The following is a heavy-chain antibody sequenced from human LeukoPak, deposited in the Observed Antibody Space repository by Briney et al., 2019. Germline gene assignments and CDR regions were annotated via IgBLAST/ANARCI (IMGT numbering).Heavy chain of an antibody. V-gene: IGHV3-30-3*01. CDR2: VLYDGSNK. D-gene: IGHD5-18*01. CDR3: ARVWGFSYGYGAFDI. J-gene: IGHJ3*02. CDR1: GSTFSDYT. Sequence: PGGSLRLSCEASGSTFSDYTMHWVRQAPGKGLEWVAVVLYDGSNKNYADSVKGRFTISRDNSKNTLYLEMNSLRSEDTAVYYCARVWGFSYGYGAFDIWGQGTMVTVSS.